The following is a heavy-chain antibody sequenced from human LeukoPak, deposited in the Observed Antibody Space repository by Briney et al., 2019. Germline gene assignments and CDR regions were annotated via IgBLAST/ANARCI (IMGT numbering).Heavy chain of an antibody. CDR1: GYTFTGYY. Sequence: ASVKVSCKASGYTFTGYYMHWVRQAPGQGLEWMGWINPNSGGTNYARKFQGWVTMTRDTSISTAYMELSRLRSDDTAVYYCARADPLGGYSYGHFDYWGQGTLVTVSS. CDR3: ARADPLGGYSYGHFDY. J-gene: IGHJ4*02. V-gene: IGHV1-2*04. CDR2: INPNSGGT. D-gene: IGHD5-18*01.